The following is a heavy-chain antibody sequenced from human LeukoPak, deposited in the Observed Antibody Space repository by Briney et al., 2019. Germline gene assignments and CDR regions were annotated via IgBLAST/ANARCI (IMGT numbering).Heavy chain of an antibody. CDR1: GYTFTGYY. D-gene: IGHD3-22*01. J-gene: IGHJ4*02. Sequence: ASVKVSCKASGYTFTGYYMHWVRQAPGQGLEWMGRINPNSGGTNYAQKFQGRVTMTRDTSINTAYMELSRLRSDDTAVYYCARGTIYYYDSSGYYYFDYWGQGTLVTVSS. V-gene: IGHV1-2*06. CDR2: INPNSGGT. CDR3: ARGTIYYYDSSGYYYFDY.